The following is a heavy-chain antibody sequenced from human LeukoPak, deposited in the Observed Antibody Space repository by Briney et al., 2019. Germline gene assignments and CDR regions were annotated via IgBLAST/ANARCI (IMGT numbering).Heavy chain of an antibody. Sequence: ASETLSLTCTVSGGSISSGGYYWSWIRQHPGKGLEWIGYIYYSGSTYYNPSLKSRVTISVDTSKNQFSLKLSSVTAADTAVYYCARGGGYSGYDAGKIDYWGQRTPVTVSS. CDR3: ARGGGYSGYDAGKIDY. CDR2: IYYSGST. V-gene: IGHV4-31*03. CDR1: GGSISSGGYY. D-gene: IGHD5-12*01. J-gene: IGHJ4*02.